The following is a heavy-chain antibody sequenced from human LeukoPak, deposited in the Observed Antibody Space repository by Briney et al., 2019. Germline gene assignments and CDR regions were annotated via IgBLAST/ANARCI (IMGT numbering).Heavy chain of an antibody. D-gene: IGHD5-18*01. J-gene: IGHJ4*02. CDR3: ARVPRYGYSFDY. CDR1: GGSISSSSYY. CDR2: IYYSGST. Sequence: PSETLSLTCTVSGGSISSSSYYWGWIRQPPGKGPEWIGSIYYSGSTYYNPSLKSRVTISVDTSKNQFSLKLSSVTAADTAVYYCARVPRYGYSFDYWGQGTLVTVSS. V-gene: IGHV4-39*07.